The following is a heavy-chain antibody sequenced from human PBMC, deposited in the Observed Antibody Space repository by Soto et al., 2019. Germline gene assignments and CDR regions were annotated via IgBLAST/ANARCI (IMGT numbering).Heavy chain of an antibody. V-gene: IGHV1-18*01. Sequence: ASVKVSCKASGYTFTSYGISWVRQAPGQGLEWIGRISAYNGNTNYAQKLQGRVTMTTDTSTSTAYMELRSLRSDDTAVYYCAISGPGIAVAGTGVGGYWGQGTLVTVS. CDR3: AISGPGIAVAGTGVGGY. J-gene: IGHJ4*02. CDR2: ISAYNGNT. CDR1: GYTFTSYG. D-gene: IGHD6-19*01.